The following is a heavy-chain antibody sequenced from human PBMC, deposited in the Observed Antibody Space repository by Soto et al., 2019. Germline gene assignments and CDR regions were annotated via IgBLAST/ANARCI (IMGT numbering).Heavy chain of an antibody. D-gene: IGHD2-2*01. Sequence: SETLSLTCAVYGGSFSGYYWTWIRQPPGTGLEWIGEINHSGSTNYNPSLKSRVTISLDTSKNQFSLQLSSVTAADTAVYYCARVPASHRGNWFAPWGQGTLVTVSS. CDR3: ARVPASHRGNWFAP. CDR1: GGSFSGYY. CDR2: INHSGST. J-gene: IGHJ5*02. V-gene: IGHV4-34*01.